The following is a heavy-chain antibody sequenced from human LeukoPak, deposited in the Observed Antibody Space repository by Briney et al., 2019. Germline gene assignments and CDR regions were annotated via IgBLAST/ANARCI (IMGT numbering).Heavy chain of an antibody. CDR2: IYYSGST. CDR1: GGSISSYY. V-gene: IGHV4-59*01. D-gene: IGHD3-22*01. J-gene: IGHJ4*02. CDR3: ARVGPYYYDSSGYLDY. Sequence: KPSETLSLTCPVSGGSISSYYWSWIRQPPGKGLEWIGYIYYSGSTNYNPSLKSRVTISVDTSKNQFSLKLSSVTAADTAVYYCARVGPYYYDSSGYLDYWGQGTLVTVSS.